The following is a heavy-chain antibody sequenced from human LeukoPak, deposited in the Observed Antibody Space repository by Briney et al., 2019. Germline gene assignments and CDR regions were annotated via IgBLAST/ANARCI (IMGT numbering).Heavy chain of an antibody. D-gene: IGHD6-19*01. CDR1: GGSFSGYY. CDR3: ARGPVAVAGTGGYFDY. V-gene: IGHV4-34*01. Sequence: SETLSLTCAVYGGSFSGYYWSWIRQPPGKGLEWIGEINHSGSTNYNPSLKSRVTISVDTSKNQFPLKLSSVTAADTAVYYCARGPVAVAGTGGYFDYWGQGTLVTVSS. CDR2: INHSGST. J-gene: IGHJ4*02.